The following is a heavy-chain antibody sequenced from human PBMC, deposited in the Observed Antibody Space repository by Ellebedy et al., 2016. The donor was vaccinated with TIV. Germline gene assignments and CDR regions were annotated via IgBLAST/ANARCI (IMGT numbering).Heavy chain of an antibody. CDR2: MNPNSGNT. J-gene: IGHJ5*02. CDR1: GYTFTSYD. Sequence: ASVKVSXKASGYTFTSYDINWVRQATGQGLEWMGWMNPNSGNTGYAQKFQGRVTMTRNTSISTAYMELSSLRSEDTAVYYCARDRVVVVPAAKHGNWFDPWGQGTLVTVSS. D-gene: IGHD2-2*01. CDR3: ARDRVVVVPAAKHGNWFDP. V-gene: IGHV1-8*01.